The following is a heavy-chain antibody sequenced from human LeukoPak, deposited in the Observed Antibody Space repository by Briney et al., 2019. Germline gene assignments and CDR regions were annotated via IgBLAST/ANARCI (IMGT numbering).Heavy chain of an antibody. D-gene: IGHD5-12*01. CDR1: GLPFSTYS. V-gene: IGHV3-48*01. J-gene: IGHJ4*02. CDR2: ISSNSGTV. Sequence: PGGSLRLSCEASGLPFSTYSMIWVRQPPGKGLEWLSYISSNSGTVNYANSVKGRFTISRDNARSSLYLQMDSLTVEDTAVYFCARVSPYDEGHWGQGTLVTVSP. CDR3: ARVSPYDEGH.